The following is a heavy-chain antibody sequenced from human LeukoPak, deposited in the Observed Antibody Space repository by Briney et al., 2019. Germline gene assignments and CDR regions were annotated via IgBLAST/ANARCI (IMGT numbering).Heavy chain of an antibody. J-gene: IGHJ4*02. CDR3: AKDNSQLSYYDSSGYYGY. Sequence: GGSLRLSCAASGFPFSSYAMSWVRQAPGKGLEWVSAISGSGGSTYYADSVKGRFTISRDNSMNTLYLQMNSLRAEDTAVYYCAKDNSQLSYYDSSGYYGYWGQGTLVTVSS. V-gene: IGHV3-23*01. CDR1: GFPFSSYA. CDR2: ISGSGGST. D-gene: IGHD3-22*01.